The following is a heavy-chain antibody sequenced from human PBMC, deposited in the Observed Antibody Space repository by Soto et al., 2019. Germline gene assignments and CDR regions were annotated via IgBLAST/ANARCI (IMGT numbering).Heavy chain of an antibody. D-gene: IGHD1-7*01. CDR3: GRERSGELVVFY. Sequence: ASVKVSCRASGYTFTGYYIHWVRQAPGQGLEWMGEISPNSGGTKYAQKFQGRVTMTRDTSITTVYMELSNLSPDDTAVYYCGRERSGELVVFYWGQGTLVTVSS. CDR2: ISPNSGGT. V-gene: IGHV1-2*02. J-gene: IGHJ4*02. CDR1: GYTFTGYY.